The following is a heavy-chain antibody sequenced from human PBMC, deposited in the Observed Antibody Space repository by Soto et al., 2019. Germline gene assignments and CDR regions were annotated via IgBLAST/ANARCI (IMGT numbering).Heavy chain of an antibody. Sequence: ASVKVSCKASGGTFSNYGITWVRQAPGQGLEWMGGIVPLFGTTTYAQKFQVRVTITADESTSTAYMDLRGLTSDDTAVYYCARDRCSSGNSCYLAGYGNWFDPWGQGTLVTVSS. CDR1: GGTFSNYG. J-gene: IGHJ5*02. D-gene: IGHD2-2*01. CDR2: IVPLFGTT. V-gene: IGHV1-69*13. CDR3: ARDRCSSGNSCYLAGYGNWFDP.